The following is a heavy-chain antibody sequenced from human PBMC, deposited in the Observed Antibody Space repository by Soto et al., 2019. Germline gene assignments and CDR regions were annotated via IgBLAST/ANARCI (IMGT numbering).Heavy chain of an antibody. Sequence: QVRLQESGPGLVKPSETLPLTCTVSGGSISSAYWSWIRQPPGKGLEWIGYMYKTGSTVYNPSLKSRVTISVDTSKNQFYLKVNSVTAADAAVYYCARDLWGYCGTDCYPLDVWGQGTTVTVSS. J-gene: IGHJ6*02. CDR2: MYKTGST. CDR3: ARDLWGYCGTDCYPLDV. CDR1: GGSISSAY. V-gene: IGHV4-59*01. D-gene: IGHD2-21*02.